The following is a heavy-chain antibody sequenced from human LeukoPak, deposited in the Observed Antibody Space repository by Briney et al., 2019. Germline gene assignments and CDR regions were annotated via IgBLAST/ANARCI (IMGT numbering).Heavy chain of an antibody. J-gene: IGHJ4*02. CDR2: MNPNSGGA. D-gene: IGHD4-23*01. V-gene: IGHV1-2*06. CDR1: AYTFTGYY. Sequence: ASVKVSCKASAYTFTGYYIHWVRQAPGQGLEWMGRMNPNSGGADYAPKFQGRVSMTRETSIKTAYVELTRLQSDDTAMYYCARVAYGNSATHFDYWGQGTLVTVSS. CDR3: ARVAYGNSATHFDY.